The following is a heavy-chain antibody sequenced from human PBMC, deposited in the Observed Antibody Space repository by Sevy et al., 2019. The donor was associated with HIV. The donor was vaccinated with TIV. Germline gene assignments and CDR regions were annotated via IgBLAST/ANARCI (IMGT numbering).Heavy chain of an antibody. Sequence: GGSLRLSCAASGFTFSNAWMSWVRQAPGKGLEWVGRIKSKTDGGTTDYAAPVKGRFTISSEDSKNRLYLQMNSLKTEDTAVYYCTAHSGYSSGLFMALYYYYGMDVWGQGTTVTVSS. CDR1: GFTFSNAW. CDR2: IKSKTDGGTT. CDR3: TAHSGYSSGLFMALYYYYGMDV. D-gene: IGHD6-19*01. J-gene: IGHJ6*02. V-gene: IGHV3-15*01.